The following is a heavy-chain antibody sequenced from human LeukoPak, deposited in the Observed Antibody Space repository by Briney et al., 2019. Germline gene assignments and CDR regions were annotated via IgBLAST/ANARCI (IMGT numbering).Heavy chain of an antibody. CDR1: GFTFSSYS. D-gene: IGHD5-12*01. CDR2: IISSSSYI. CDR3: ARDSGYDLPPDY. J-gene: IGHJ4*02. Sequence: KSGGSLRLSCAASGFTFSSYSMNWVRQAPGEGLEWVSSIISSSSYIYYADSVKGRFTISRDNAKNSMYLQMNSLRAEDTAVYYCARDSGYDLPPDYWGQGTLVTVSS. V-gene: IGHV3-21*01.